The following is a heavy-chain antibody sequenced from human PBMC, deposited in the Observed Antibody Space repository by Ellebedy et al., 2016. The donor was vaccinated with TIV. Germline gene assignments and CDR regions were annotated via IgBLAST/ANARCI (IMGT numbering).Heavy chain of an antibody. CDR2: ISSDGTGK. CDR1: GFTFSTY. V-gene: IGHV3-30*04. J-gene: IGHJ5*01. D-gene: IGHD6-13*01. CDR3: ARGGIAGTSRDNWFDS. Sequence: PGGSLRPSCAASGFTFSTYMHWVRQAPGKGLEWVATISSDGTGKYFADSVKGRFIISRDNSRNTLYLQMGSLRAEDTAVYYCARGGIAGTSRDNWFDSWGQGTLVTVSS.